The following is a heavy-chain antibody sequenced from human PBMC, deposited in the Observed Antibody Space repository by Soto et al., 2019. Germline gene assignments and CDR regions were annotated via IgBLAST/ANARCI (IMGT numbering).Heavy chain of an antibody. V-gene: IGHV3-23*01. Sequence: EVQLLESGGGLVQPGGSLRLSCAASEFTFSSYAMSWVRQAPGKGLEWVSTISGSGGRTYYADSVKGRFTISRDNSRNTLHLQMNSLRVEDTALYYCAKTLLSTCWYGLHDYVSQGTLVTVSS. J-gene: IGHJ4*02. D-gene: IGHD6-13*01. CDR2: ISGSGGRT. CDR1: EFTFSSYA. CDR3: AKTLLSTCWYGLHDY.